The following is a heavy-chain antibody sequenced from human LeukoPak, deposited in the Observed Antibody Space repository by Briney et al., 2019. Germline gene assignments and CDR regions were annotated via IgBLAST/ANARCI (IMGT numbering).Heavy chain of an antibody. CDR1: GFTFSSYW. Sequence: PGGSLRLSCVASGFTFSSYWMHWVRQAPGKGLVWVSRINSDGSSTTYADSVKGRFTISRDNAENTLYLQMNSPRAEDTAMYYCARQYSYDSSGYYPWDYWGQGTLVTVSS. D-gene: IGHD3-22*01. CDR3: ARQYSYDSSGYYPWDY. J-gene: IGHJ4*02. CDR2: INSDGSST. V-gene: IGHV3-74*01.